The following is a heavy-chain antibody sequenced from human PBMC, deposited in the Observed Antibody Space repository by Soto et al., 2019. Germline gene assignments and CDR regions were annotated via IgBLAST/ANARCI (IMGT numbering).Heavy chain of an antibody. CDR3: ARVLQRRYSNPAFDY. CDR2: VYYTGST. J-gene: IGHJ4*02. D-gene: IGHD3-9*01. CDR1: GGSITNYY. V-gene: IGHV4-59*12. Sequence: SETLSLTCTVSGGSITNYYWTWIRQTPGKGLEWIGYVYYTGSTNYNPSLKSRVHISIDTSKNEFYLNLTSVTAAETAIYYCARVLQRRYSNPAFDYWGQGTLVTVSS.